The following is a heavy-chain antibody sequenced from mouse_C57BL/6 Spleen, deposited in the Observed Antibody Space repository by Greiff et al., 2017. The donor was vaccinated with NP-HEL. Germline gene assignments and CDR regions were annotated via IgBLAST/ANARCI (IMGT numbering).Heavy chain of an antibody. D-gene: IGHD2-5*01. Sequence: EVQLVESGGGLVKPGGSLKLSCAASGFTFSDYGMHWVRQAPEKGLEWVAYISSGSSTIYYADTVKGRFTISRDNAKNTLFLQMTSLRSEDTAVYYCARKGYYSNCYFDYWGQGTTLTVSS. J-gene: IGHJ2*01. CDR2: ISSGSSTI. V-gene: IGHV5-17*01. CDR1: GFTFSDYG. CDR3: ARKGYYSNCYFDY.